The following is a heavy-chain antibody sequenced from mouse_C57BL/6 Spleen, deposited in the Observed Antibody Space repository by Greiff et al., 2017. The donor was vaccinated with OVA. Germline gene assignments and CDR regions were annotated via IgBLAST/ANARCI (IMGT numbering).Heavy chain of an antibody. J-gene: IGHJ3*01. Sequence: EVKLMESGEGLVKPGGSLKLSCAASGFTFSSYAMSWVRQTPEKRLEWVAYICSGGDYIYYADTVKGRFTISRDNARNTLYLQMSSLKTEDTAMYYCTRDRSNYQAWFAYWGQGTLVTVSA. D-gene: IGHD2-5*01. CDR3: TRDRSNYQAWFAY. CDR2: ICSGGDYI. V-gene: IGHV5-9-1*02. CDR1: GFTFSSYA.